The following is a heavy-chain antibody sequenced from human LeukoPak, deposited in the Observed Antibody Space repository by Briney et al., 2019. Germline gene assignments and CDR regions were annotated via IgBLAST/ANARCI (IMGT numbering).Heavy chain of an antibody. CDR1: GGSISNTSYY. V-gene: IGHV4-39*01. CDR3: ARHSGYQPLLRFDY. J-gene: IGHJ4*02. D-gene: IGHD2-2*01. CDR2: VYYSGST. Sequence: SSETLSLTCTVSGGSISNTSYYWGWIRQPPGKGLEWIGSVYYSGSTYNNPSLKSRVTISIDTSKNQFSLNLTSVTAADTAVYYCARHSGYQPLLRFDYWGQGTLVTVSS.